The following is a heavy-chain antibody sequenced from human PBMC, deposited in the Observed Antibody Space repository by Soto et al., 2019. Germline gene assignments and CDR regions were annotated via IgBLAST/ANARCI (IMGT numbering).Heavy chain of an antibody. Sequence: QVQLVQSGAEVKKPGSSVKVSCKASGGTFSSYAISWVRQAPGQGLEWMGGIIPIFGTANYAQKFQGRVTITADESTSTAYMGVSSLRSEDTAVYYCARGGMPGPYSSSPTADWGQGTLVTVSS. CDR2: IIPIFGTA. V-gene: IGHV1-69*01. D-gene: IGHD6-13*01. CDR3: ARGGMPGPYSSSPTAD. J-gene: IGHJ4*02. CDR1: GGTFSSYA.